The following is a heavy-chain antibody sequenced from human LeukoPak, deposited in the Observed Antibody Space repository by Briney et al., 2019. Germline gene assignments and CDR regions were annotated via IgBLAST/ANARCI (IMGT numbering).Heavy chain of an antibody. D-gene: IGHD5-18*01. Sequence: NTSETLSLTCTVSGYSISSGYYWGWIRQPPGKGLEWIGTIHHSGSTNYNPSLKSRVTIAVDTSKNQFSLKLSSVTAADTAVYFCAGQIGYSYGYFDYWGQGTLVTVSS. CDR2: IHHSGST. J-gene: IGHJ4*02. CDR1: GYSISSGYY. V-gene: IGHV4-38-2*02. CDR3: AGQIGYSYGYFDY.